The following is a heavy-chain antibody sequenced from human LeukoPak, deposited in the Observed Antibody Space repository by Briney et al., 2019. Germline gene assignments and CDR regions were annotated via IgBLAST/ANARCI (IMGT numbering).Heavy chain of an antibody. CDR3: AQKSYTNFGFDP. J-gene: IGHJ5*02. D-gene: IGHD3-10*01. Sequence: SETLSLTCSVSGGSISSSSYYWGWIRQPPGKGLEWIGSIYYSGSTYYNPSLKSRVTISVDTSKNQFSLKLSSVTAADTAVYYCAQKSYTNFGFDPWGQGTLVTVSS. V-gene: IGHV4-39*07. CDR2: IYYSGST. CDR1: GGSISSSSYY.